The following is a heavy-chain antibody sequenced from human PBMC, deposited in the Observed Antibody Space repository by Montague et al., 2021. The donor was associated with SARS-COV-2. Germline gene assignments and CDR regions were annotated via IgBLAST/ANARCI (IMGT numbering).Heavy chain of an antibody. CDR3: ARVEFDGGYDSVPLDV. CDR2: TYYSGST. J-gene: IGHJ6*02. D-gene: IGHD5-12*01. CDR1: GGSISSGGYY. V-gene: IGHV4-31*03. Sequence: TLSLTCTVSGGSISSGGYYWSWIRQHPGKGLEWIGYTYYSGSTYYXXXLKSRVTISVNTSKNQFSLKLSSVTAADTAVYYCARVEFDGGYDSVPLDVWGQGTTVTVSS.